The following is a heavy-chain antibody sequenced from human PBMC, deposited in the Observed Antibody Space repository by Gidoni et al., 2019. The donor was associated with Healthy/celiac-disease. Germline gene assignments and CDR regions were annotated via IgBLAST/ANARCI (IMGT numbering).Heavy chain of an antibody. Sequence: QVQLQASGPGLVTTSQTLSLTCPVSGGTLSSGGYYWSGIRQHPGKGLEWIGYIYCSGSTYYNPSLKSRVTISVDMSKNQFSLKLSSVTAADTAVYYCARLVTMVRGAVDYWGQGTLVTVSS. CDR2: IYCSGST. CDR3: ARLVTMVRGAVDY. V-gene: IGHV4-31*03. J-gene: IGHJ4*02. CDR1: GGTLSSGGYY. D-gene: IGHD3-10*01.